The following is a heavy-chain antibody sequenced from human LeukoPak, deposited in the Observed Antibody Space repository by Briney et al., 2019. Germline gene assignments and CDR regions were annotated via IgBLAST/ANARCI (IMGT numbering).Heavy chain of an antibody. CDR3: AKIQASFYGGKARNYFDY. CDR2: ISGSGGST. V-gene: IGHV3-23*01. Sequence: GGSLRLSCAASGFTFSSYAMSWVRQAPGKGLEWVSAISGSGGSTYYADSVKGRFTISRDNSKSTLYLQMNSLRAEDTAVYYCAKIQASFYGGKARNYFDYWGQGTLVTVSS. J-gene: IGHJ4*02. CDR1: GFTFSSYA. D-gene: IGHD4-23*01.